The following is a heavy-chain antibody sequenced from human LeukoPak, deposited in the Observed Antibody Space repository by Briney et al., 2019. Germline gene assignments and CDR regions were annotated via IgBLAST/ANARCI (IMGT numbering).Heavy chain of an antibody. V-gene: IGHV3-23*01. CDR2: ISGSGGST. Sequence: GGSLRLSCAASGYTFSSYAMSWVRQAPGKGLECVSPISGSGGSTYYADSVKGRFTVSRDNSQNTLYLQMDSLRAEDTAVYYCAKSPTGSSWPSIDYWGQGTLVTVSS. CDR3: AKSPTGSSWPSIDY. D-gene: IGHD6-13*01. CDR1: GYTFSSYA. J-gene: IGHJ4*02.